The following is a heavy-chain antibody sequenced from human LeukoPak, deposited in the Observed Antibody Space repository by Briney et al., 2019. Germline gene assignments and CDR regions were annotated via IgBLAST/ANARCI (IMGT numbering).Heavy chain of an antibody. J-gene: IGHJ6*02. CDR3: ARDLPVTDYYGMDV. V-gene: IGHV3-30*04. D-gene: IGHD4-17*01. Sequence: GRSLRLSCAASGFTFSSYAMHWVRQAPGKGLEWVAVISYDGSNKYYADSVKGRFTISRDNSKNTLYLQMNSLRAEDTAVYYCARDLPVTDYYGMDVWGQGTTVTVSS. CDR1: GFTFSSYA. CDR2: ISYDGSNK.